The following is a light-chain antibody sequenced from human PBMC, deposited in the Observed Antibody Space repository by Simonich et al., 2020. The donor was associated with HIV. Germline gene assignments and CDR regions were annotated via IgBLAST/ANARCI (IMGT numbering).Light chain of an antibody. J-gene: IGLJ3*02. CDR3: YSTDSSDNHLWV. Sequence: SYELTQPPSLSLSPGQTARITCSGDALPEQYSYWYQQKSGQAHLLVIYEDSKRPSGIAERFSGSSSGTMATLTISGAQVEDEADYYCYSTDSSDNHLWVFGGGTKLTVL. V-gene: IGLV3-10*01. CDR1: ALPEQY. CDR2: EDS.